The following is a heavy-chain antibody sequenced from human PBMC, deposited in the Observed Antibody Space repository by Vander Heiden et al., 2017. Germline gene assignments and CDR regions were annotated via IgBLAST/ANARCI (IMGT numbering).Heavy chain of an antibody. CDR3: ARAPYDYVGVSYRYGGFDY. J-gene: IGHJ4*02. V-gene: IGHV4-31*03. Sequence: QVQLQESGPGLVKPSQTLSLTCTVSGGSISSGCYYWSWIRQHPGKGLEWIGYIYYSGSTYYNPSLKRRGSIAVDTSKNQFSLKLSSVTAADPAVYYWARAPYDYVGVSYRYGGFDYWGQGTLVTVSS. D-gene: IGHD3-16*02. CDR1: GGSISSGCYY. CDR2: IYYSGST.